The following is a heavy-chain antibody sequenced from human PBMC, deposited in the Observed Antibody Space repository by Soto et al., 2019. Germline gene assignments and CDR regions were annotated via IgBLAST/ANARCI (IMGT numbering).Heavy chain of an antibody. V-gene: IGHV4-39*01. Sequence: SETLSLTCTVSGGSISSSSYYWGWIRQPPGKGLEWIGSIYYSGSTYYNPSLKSRVTISVDTSKNQFSLKLSSVTAADTAVYYCARLNAGERADFDYWGQGTLVTVSS. J-gene: IGHJ4*02. CDR3: ARLNAGERADFDY. D-gene: IGHD3-16*01. CDR1: GGSISSSSYY. CDR2: IYYSGST.